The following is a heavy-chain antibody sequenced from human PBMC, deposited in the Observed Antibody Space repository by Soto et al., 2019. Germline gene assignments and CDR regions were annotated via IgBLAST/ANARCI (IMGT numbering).Heavy chain of an antibody. J-gene: IGHJ4*02. V-gene: IGHV3-15*01. CDR1: GFTFSNAW. CDR3: TTDCSSGYSLYLDY. D-gene: IGHD3-22*01. Sequence: GGSLRLACAASGFTFSNAWMSWVRQAPGKGLEWVGRIKSKTGGGTKDYAAPVKGRFTISRDDSKNTLYLQMNSLKTEDTAVYYCTTDCSSGYSLYLDYWGQGTLVTVSS. CDR2: IKSKTGGGTK.